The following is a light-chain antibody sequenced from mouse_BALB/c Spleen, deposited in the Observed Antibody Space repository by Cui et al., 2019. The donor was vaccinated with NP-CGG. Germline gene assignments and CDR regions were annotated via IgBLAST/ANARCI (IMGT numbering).Light chain of an antibody. CDR1: TGAVTTSNY. V-gene: IGLV1*01. CDR3: ALWYSNHWV. CDR2: GTN. J-gene: IGLJ1*01. Sequence: QAFVSQESAHTPPPGKTVTLTCRSSTGAVTTSNYANWVQEKPDHLFTGLIGGTNNRAPGVPARFSGSLIGDKAALTITGAQTEDETIYFCALWYSNHWVFGGGTKLTVL.